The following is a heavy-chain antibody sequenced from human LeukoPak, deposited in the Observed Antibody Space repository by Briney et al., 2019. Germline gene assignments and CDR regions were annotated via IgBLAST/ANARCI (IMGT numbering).Heavy chain of an antibody. CDR1: GYTFTGYY. V-gene: IGHV1-2*06. D-gene: IGHD6-19*01. CDR2: ISPNSGGT. Sequence: GASVKVSCKASGYTFTGYYMHWVRQAPGQGLEWMGRISPNSGGTNYAQKFQGRVTMTRDTSISTAYMELSRLRSDDTAVYYCARADEWLVLFDYWGQGTLVTVSS. CDR3: ARADEWLVLFDY. J-gene: IGHJ4*02.